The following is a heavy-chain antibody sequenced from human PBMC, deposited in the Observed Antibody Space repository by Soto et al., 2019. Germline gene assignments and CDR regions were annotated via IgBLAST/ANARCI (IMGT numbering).Heavy chain of an antibody. V-gene: IGHV3-30-3*01. D-gene: IGHD3-9*01. CDR1: VFTVSSYA. CDR2: ISYDGSNK. Sequence: GSLRLSCAASVFTVSSYAMHWVRQAPGKGLEWVAVISYDGSNKYYADSVKGRFTISRDNSKNTLYLQMNSLRAEDTAVYYCARDRPLIYYDILTGYQNRLDYWGQGTLVTVSS. CDR3: ARDRPLIYYDILTGYQNRLDY. J-gene: IGHJ4*02.